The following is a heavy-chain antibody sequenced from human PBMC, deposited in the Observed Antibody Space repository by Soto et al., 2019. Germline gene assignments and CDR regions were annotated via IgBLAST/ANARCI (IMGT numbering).Heavy chain of an antibody. CDR3: ARDGSYSSGCAQEVYWFDP. Sequence: ASVKVSCKASGYTFTSYGISWVRQAPGQGLEWMGWISAYNGNTNYAQKLQGRVTMTTDTSTSTAYMELRSLRSDDTAVYYCARDGSYSSGCAQEVYWFDPWGQGNLVTVS. D-gene: IGHD6-19*01. CDR2: ISAYNGNT. CDR1: GYTFTSYG. V-gene: IGHV1-18*01. J-gene: IGHJ5*02.